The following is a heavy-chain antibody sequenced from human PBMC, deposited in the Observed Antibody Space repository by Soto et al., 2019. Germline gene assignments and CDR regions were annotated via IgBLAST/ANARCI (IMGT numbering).Heavy chain of an antibody. CDR3: ARRGSRNELYGLDV. Sequence: GESLKISYKGSGYSFSSYWIGWVRQMXGKGLEWMGIIFPADSDTRYSPSFQGQVTISADKSTSTAYLQWSSLKASDTAMYYCARRGSRNELYGLDVWGQGTPVTVSS. CDR1: GYSFSSYW. D-gene: IGHD1-7*01. V-gene: IGHV5-51*01. CDR2: IFPADSDT. J-gene: IGHJ6*02.